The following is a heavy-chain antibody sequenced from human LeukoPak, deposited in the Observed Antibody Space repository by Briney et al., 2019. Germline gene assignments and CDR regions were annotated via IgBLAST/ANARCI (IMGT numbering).Heavy chain of an antibody. Sequence: TGGSLRLSCADSGFTFSSYWMNWVRQAPGEGLEWVATIKHDGTEKYYADFVKGRFTISRDNAKNSLFLQMDSLRAEDTAVYYCAKDKIRYSSTSGAFDIWGQGTMVIVSS. CDR3: AKDKIRYSSTSGAFDI. D-gene: IGHD6-13*01. J-gene: IGHJ3*02. V-gene: IGHV3-7*01. CDR2: IKHDGTEK. CDR1: GFTFSSYW.